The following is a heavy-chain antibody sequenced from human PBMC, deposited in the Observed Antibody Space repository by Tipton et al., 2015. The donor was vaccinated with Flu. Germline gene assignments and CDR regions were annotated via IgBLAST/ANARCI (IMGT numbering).Heavy chain of an antibody. Sequence: SLRLSCAASGFTFSDYYMGWIRQAPGKGLEWVSYISSSGSTIYYADSVKGRFTISRDNAKHSLYLQMNSLRAEDTAVYYCARDGRNYGYGDYCWFDPWGQGTLVTFSS. J-gene: IGHJ5*02. CDR2: ISSSGSTI. D-gene: IGHD4-17*01. CDR1: GFTFSDYY. CDR3: ARDGRNYGYGDYCWFDP. V-gene: IGHV3-11*01.